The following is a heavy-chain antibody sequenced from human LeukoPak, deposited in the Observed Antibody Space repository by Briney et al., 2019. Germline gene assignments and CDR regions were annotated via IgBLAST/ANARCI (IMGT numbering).Heavy chain of an antibody. CDR3: ARDHYYDSSGQLDY. D-gene: IGHD3-22*01. CDR1: GGSISSYY. V-gene: IGHV4-4*07. Sequence: SETLSLTCTVSGGSISSYYWSWIRQPAGKGLEWIGRIYTSGSTNYNPSLKSRVTMSVDTSKNQFSLKLSSVTAADTAVYYRARDHYYDSSGQLDYWGQGTLVTVSS. J-gene: IGHJ4*02. CDR2: IYTSGST.